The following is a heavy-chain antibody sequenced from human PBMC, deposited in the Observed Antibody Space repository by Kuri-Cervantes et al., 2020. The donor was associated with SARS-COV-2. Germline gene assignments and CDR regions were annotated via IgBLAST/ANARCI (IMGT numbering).Heavy chain of an antibody. CDR2: INSDGSST. D-gene: IGHD3-10*01. Sequence: GGSLRLSCAASGFTFSSYWMHWVRQPPGKGLVWVSRINSDGSSTSYADSMKGRFTISRDNAKNTLYLQMNSLRAEDTTVYYYARVPSITMVRGANSYGMDVWGQGTTVTVSS. CDR1: GFTFSSYW. CDR3: ARVPSITMVRGANSYGMDV. J-gene: IGHJ6*02. V-gene: IGHV3-74*01.